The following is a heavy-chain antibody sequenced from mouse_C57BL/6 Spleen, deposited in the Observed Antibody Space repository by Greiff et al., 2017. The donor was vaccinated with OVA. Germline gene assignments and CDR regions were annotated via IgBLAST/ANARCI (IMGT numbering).Heavy chain of an antibody. CDR1: GYTFTSYW. V-gene: IGHV1-69*01. Sequence: QVQLQQPGAELVMPGASVKLSCKASGYTFTSYWMHWVKQRPGQGLEWIGEIDPSDSYTNYNQQFKGKSTLTVDKSSSTAYMQLSSLTSEDSAVYYCAYYVDAMDYWGQGTSVTVSS. J-gene: IGHJ4*01. CDR3: AYYVDAMDY. D-gene: IGHD1-1*01. CDR2: IDPSDSYT.